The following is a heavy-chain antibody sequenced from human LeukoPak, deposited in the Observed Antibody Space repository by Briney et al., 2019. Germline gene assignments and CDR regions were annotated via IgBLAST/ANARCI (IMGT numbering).Heavy chain of an antibody. Sequence: GGSLRVSCAASGFMFSDSPMHWVRQAPGKGLQWVARIRSKSNNYATVYGASVKGRFTISRDNAKNSLYLQMNSLRAEDTAVYYCARVTVWFGELLSEHYGMDVWGQGTTVTVSS. V-gene: IGHV3-73*01. CDR1: GFMFSDSP. CDR2: IRSKSNNYAT. D-gene: IGHD3-10*01. J-gene: IGHJ6*02. CDR3: ARVTVWFGELLSEHYGMDV.